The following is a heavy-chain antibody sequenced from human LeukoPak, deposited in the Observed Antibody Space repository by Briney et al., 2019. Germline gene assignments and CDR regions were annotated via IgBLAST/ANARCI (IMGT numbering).Heavy chain of an antibody. CDR1: GDSISRSTYY. CDR2: VYYGRSP. V-gene: IGHV4-39*02. Sequence: SETLSLTCTVSGDSISRSTYYWAWVRQPPGKGLEWIGSVYYGRSPYFNPSLESRATISVDTSKNHFSLKMSSVTAADTAVYYCARSSGTGTFSYWGQGTLVTVSS. CDR3: ARSSGTGTFSY. J-gene: IGHJ4*02. D-gene: IGHD6-25*01.